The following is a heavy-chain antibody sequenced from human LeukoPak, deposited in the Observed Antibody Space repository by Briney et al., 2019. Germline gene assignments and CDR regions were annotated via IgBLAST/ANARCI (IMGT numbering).Heavy chain of an antibody. CDR3: ARNMSTEGWFDS. D-gene: IGHD5/OR15-5a*01. J-gene: IGHJ5*01. Sequence: PAETLSLTCVVSDYSITSGDYWAWLRQPPGKGLEWVGSIYNSVSTSYTPSLQSRVTISLDPSKNQFSLNLRSVPAANTAVYYCARNMSTEGWFDSWGRGTLVTVSS. CDR1: DYSITSGDY. V-gene: IGHV4-38-2*01. CDR2: IYNSVST.